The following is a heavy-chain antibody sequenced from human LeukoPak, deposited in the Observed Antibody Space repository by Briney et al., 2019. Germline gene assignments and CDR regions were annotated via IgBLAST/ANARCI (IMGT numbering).Heavy chain of an antibody. Sequence: PGGSLRLSCAASGFTFSSYAMHWVRQAPGKGLEYVSAISSNGGSTYYANSVKGRFTISRDNSKNTLYLQMGSLRAEDMAVYYCARGEWELRYDAFDIWGQGTLVTVSS. CDR3: ARGEWELRYDAFDI. J-gene: IGHJ3*02. CDR2: ISSNGGST. D-gene: IGHD1-26*01. CDR1: GFTFSSYA. V-gene: IGHV3-64*01.